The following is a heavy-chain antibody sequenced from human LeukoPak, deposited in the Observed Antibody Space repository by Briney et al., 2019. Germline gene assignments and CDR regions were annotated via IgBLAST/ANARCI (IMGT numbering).Heavy chain of an antibody. CDR3: ARTSLRDFTFDY. Sequence: PSETLSLTCTVSGGSISGYYWSWIRQPPGKGLDWIGYIYYSGNTNYNSSLKSRVTISVDTSRNQFPLRLTSVTAADTAVYYCARTSLRDFTFDYWGQGTLVTVSS. V-gene: IGHV4-59*01. J-gene: IGHJ4*02. CDR2: IYYSGNT. CDR1: GGSISGYY. D-gene: IGHD3-3*01.